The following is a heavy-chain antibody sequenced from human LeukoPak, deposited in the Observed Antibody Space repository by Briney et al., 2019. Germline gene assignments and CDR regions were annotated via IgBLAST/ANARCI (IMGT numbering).Heavy chain of an antibody. CDR3: ARDRHTYRTGMEFDY. Sequence: PGGSLRLSCAATGFTFSSYGMNLVRQARGKGLEWVSYISSSSSTIYYADSVKGRFTISRDNAKNSLYLQMNSLRDEDTAVYYCARDRHTYRTGMEFDYWGQGTLVTVSS. CDR2: ISSSSSTI. D-gene: IGHD1-14*01. J-gene: IGHJ4*02. V-gene: IGHV3-48*02. CDR1: GFTFSSYG.